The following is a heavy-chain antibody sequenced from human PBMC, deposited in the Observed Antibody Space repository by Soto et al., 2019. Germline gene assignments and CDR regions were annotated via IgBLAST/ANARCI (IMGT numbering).Heavy chain of an antibody. CDR3: ASHTYGDYDSYFDY. D-gene: IGHD4-17*01. J-gene: IGHJ4*02. CDR2: IIPILGIA. CDR1: GGTFSSYT. Sequence: QVQLVQSGAEVKKPGSSVKVSCKASGGTFSSYTISWVRQAPGQGLAWMGRIIPILGIANYAQKFQGRVTITADKSTSTAYMELSSLRSEDTAVYYCASHTYGDYDSYFDYWGQGTLVTVSS. V-gene: IGHV1-69*02.